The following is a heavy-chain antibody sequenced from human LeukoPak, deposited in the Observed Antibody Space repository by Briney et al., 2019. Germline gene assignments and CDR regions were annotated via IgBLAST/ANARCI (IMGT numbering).Heavy chain of an antibody. V-gene: IGHV1-69*04. CDR3: ARDRVGATTY. CDR2: IIPILGIA. J-gene: IGHJ4*02. D-gene: IGHD1-26*01. CDR1: GGTFSSYA. Sequence: SVKVSCKASGGTFSSYAISWVRQALGQGLEWMGRIIPILGIANYAQKFQGRVTITADKSTSTAYMELSSLRSEDTAVYYCARDRVGATTYWGQGTLVTVSS.